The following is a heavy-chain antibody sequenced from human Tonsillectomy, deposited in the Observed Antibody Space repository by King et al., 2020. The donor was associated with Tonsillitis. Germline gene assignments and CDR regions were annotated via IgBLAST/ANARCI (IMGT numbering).Heavy chain of an antibody. CDR3: ARAGGDYDILTGYYPNYYFDY. CDR2: IGSSSSTI. Sequence: VQLVESGGGLVQPGGSLRLSCAASGFTFSSYSVNWVRQAPGKGLEWVSYIGSSSSTIYYADSVKGRFTISRDNAKNTLYLQMNSLIDEDTAVYYCARAGGDYDILTGYYPNYYFDYWGQGTLVTVSS. V-gene: IGHV3-48*02. J-gene: IGHJ4*02. CDR1: GFTFSSYS. D-gene: IGHD3-9*01.